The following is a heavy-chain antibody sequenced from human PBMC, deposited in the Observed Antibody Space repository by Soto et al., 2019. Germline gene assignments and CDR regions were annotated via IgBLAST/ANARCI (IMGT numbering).Heavy chain of an antibody. V-gene: IGHV4-59*01. CDR1: GGSISSYY. CDR3: ARVWGGAFDI. D-gene: IGHD3-10*01. CDR2: IYYSGST. Sequence: SETLSLTCTVSGGSISSYYWSWIRQPPGKGLEWIGYIYYSGSTNYNPALKSRVTISVDTSKNQFSLKLSSVTAADTAVYYCARVWGGAFDIWGQGTMVTVSS. J-gene: IGHJ3*02.